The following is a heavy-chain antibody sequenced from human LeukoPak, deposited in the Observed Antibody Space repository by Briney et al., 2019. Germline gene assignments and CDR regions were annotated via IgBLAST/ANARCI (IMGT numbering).Heavy chain of an antibody. CDR1: GFTFSSYA. D-gene: IGHD1-26*01. Sequence: GGSLRLSCAASGFTFSSYAMSWVRQAPGKGLEWVSAISGSGGSTYYADSVKGRFTISRDNSKNTLYLQMNSLRAEDTAVYFCARVLDPSGSYQFDYWGQGTLVTVSS. CDR2: ISGSGGST. V-gene: IGHV3-23*01. CDR3: ARVLDPSGSYQFDY. J-gene: IGHJ4*02.